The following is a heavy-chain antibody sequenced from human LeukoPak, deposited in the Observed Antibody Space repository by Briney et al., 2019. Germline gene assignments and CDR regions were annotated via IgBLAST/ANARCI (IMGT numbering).Heavy chain of an antibody. V-gene: IGHV1-18*01. D-gene: IGHD6-13*01. CDR2: ISAYNGNT. CDR3: ARVLGIAAENDNHDAFDI. CDR1: GYTFTSYG. J-gene: IGHJ3*02. Sequence: GASVKVSCKASGYTFTSYGISWVRQAPGQGLEWMGWISAYNGNTNYAQKLQGRVTMTTDTSTSTAYMELRSLRSDDTAVYYCARVLGIAAENDNHDAFDIWGQGTMVTVSS.